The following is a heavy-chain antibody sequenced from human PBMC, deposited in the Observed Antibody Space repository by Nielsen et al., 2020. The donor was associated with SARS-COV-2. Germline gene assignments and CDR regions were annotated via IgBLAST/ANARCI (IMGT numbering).Heavy chain of an antibody. CDR2: IYYSGST. V-gene: IGHV4-30-4*01. J-gene: IGHJ5*02. Sequence: SETLSLTCTVSGGSISSGDYYWSWIRQPPGKGLEWIGYIYYSGSTNYNPSLKSRVTISVDTSKNQFSLKLSSVTAADTAVYYCARHLFPTVFPPYNWFDPWGQGTLVTVSS. CDR1: GGSISSGDYY. CDR3: ARHLFPTVFPPYNWFDP. D-gene: IGHD2-21*01.